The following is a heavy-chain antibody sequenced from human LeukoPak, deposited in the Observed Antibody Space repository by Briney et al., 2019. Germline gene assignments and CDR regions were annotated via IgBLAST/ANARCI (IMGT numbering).Heavy chain of an antibody. Sequence: GGSLRLSCAASGFTFSNYAMTWVRQAQGTGLQWVSAITGSGGSTYYAESVKGRFSISRDNSKNTLYLQLNSLKAEHTAVYYCATLLREPTGYSGYGGEDYWGQGTLVTVSS. J-gene: IGHJ4*02. D-gene: IGHD5-12*01. CDR3: ATLLREPTGYSGYGGEDY. V-gene: IGHV3-23*01. CDR2: ITGSGGST. CDR1: GFTFSNYA.